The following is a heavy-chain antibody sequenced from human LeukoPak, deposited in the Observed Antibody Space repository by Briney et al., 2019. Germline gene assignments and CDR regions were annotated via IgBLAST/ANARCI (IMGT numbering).Heavy chain of an antibody. CDR2: VYPGDSDT. CDR3: GRHMNNSQLWLDY. D-gene: IGHD1/OR15-1a*01. CDR1: GYSFTSYW. Sequence: GESLKISCKASGYSFTSYWIVWVRQTPGKGLEWMGIVYPGDSDTRYNPSFQGQVSISADKSIATAYLHLSDLKASDTAIYYCGRHMNNSQLWLDYWGQGTVVTVSS. J-gene: IGHJ4*02. V-gene: IGHV5-51*01.